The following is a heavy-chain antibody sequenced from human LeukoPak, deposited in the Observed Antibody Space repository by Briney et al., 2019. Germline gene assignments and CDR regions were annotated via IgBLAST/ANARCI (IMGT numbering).Heavy chain of an antibody. CDR3: ARDGAEYFFDY. V-gene: IGHV4-59*01. D-gene: IGHD4/OR15-4a*01. J-gene: IGHJ4*02. CDR1: GGSISSYY. Sequence: SETLSLTCTVSGGSISSYYWSWIRQPPGKGLEWIGYIYYSGSTNYNPSLKSRVTISVDTSKNQFSLKPSSVTAADTAVYYCARDGAEYFFDYWGQGTLVTVSS. CDR2: IYYSGST.